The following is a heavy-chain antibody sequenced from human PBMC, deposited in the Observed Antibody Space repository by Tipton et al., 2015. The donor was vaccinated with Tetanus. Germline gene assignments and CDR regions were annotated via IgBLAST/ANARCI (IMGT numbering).Heavy chain of an antibody. J-gene: IGHJ4*02. D-gene: IGHD5-12*01. Sequence: TLSLTCAVSGGSISSSNWWSWVRQPPGKGLEWIGYIYYSGSTNYNPSLKSRVTISVDTSKNQFSLKLSSVTAADTAVYYCARARRAEWLPPDFDYWGQGTLVTVSS. CDR2: IYYSGST. V-gene: IGHV4-4*02. CDR3: ARARRAEWLPPDFDY. CDR1: GGSISSSNW.